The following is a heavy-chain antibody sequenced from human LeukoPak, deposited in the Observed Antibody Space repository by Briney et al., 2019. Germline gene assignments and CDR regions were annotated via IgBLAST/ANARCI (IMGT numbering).Heavy chain of an antibody. Sequence: GGSLRLSCATSGFTFSTFWMHWVRQAPGKGLVWVSRINHDGSSTNYADSVKGRFTISRDNAKNTLYLQMNSLRAEDTAVYYCVRDWGYDSSGYWQKYFDSWGQGTLVTVSS. J-gene: IGHJ4*02. CDR1: GFTFSTFW. CDR3: VRDWGYDSSGYWQKYFDS. V-gene: IGHV3-74*01. CDR2: INHDGSST. D-gene: IGHD3-22*01.